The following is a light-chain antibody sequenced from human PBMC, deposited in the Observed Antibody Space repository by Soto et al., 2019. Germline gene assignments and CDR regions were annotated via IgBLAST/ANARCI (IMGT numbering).Light chain of an antibody. CDR1: QSVSNNY. V-gene: IGKV3-20*01. J-gene: IGKJ1*01. CDR2: GAS. CDR3: QQYGGSPRT. Sequence: EIVLTQSPGTLSLSPGERATLSCRASQSVSNNYLAWYQQKPGQAPRLLIHGASNRATGIPDRFSGSGSGTDFTLTITRLEPEDFAVYYCQQYGGSPRTFGQGTNVDIK.